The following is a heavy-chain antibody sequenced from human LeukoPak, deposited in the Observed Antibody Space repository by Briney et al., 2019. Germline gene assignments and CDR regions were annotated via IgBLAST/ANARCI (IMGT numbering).Heavy chain of an antibody. Sequence: PGGSLRLSCAASGFTFNQYWMHWVRQAPGKGLVWVSRIHSDGSVTSYADSVKGRFTISRDNAKNTVYLQMNNLRGDDTAVYYCARWGYYGSGSYCFDYWGQGTLVTVSS. CDR2: IHSDGSVT. CDR3: ARWGYYGSGSYCFDY. V-gene: IGHV3-74*01. CDR1: GFTFNQYW. J-gene: IGHJ4*02. D-gene: IGHD3-10*01.